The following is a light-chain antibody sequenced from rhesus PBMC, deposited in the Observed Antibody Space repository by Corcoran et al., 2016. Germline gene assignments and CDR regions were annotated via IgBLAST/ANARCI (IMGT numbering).Light chain of an antibody. J-gene: IGKJ2*01. CDR3: QQDNGAPYS. V-gene: IGKV1-21*01. CDR1: KGMSSW. Sequence: DIQMTQSPSSRSASVGDRVTITCRASKGMSSWLDWSQQKLGKAPKILMYKESMLQGGVPSRCSGSGSGTDFTRTISSLQHEDFATYYCQQDNGAPYSFGQGTKVEVK. CDR2: KES.